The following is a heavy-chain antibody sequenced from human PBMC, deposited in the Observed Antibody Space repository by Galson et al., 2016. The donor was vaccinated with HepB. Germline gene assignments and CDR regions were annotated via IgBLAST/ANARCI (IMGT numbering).Heavy chain of an antibody. CDR2: INQDGSEK. CDR1: GYTFRNYW. V-gene: IGHV3-7*03. J-gene: IGHJ4*02. Sequence: SLRLSCAASGYTFRNYWMNWVRQAPGKGLEWVAIINQDGSEKYSVDSLKGRFTISRDNAKNSLFLQMNSLTTHDTAVYYCAKGPPNLAYWGQGALVTVSS. CDR3: AKGPPNLAY.